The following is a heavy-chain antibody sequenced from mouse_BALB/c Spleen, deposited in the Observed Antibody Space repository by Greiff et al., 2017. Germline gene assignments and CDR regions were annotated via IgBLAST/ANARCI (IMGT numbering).Heavy chain of an antibody. J-gene: IGHJ2*01. CDR3: ARWGPLTSTMITAYYFDY. V-gene: IGHV1S56*01. Sequence: VQLQQSGPELVKPGASVRISCKASGYTFTSYYIHWVKQRPGQGLEWIGWIYPGNVNTKYNEKFKGKATLTADKSSSTAYMQLSSLTSEDSAVYFCARWGPLTSTMITAYYFDYWGQGTTLTVSS. CDR1: GYTFTSYY. CDR2: IYPGNVNT. D-gene: IGHD2-4*01.